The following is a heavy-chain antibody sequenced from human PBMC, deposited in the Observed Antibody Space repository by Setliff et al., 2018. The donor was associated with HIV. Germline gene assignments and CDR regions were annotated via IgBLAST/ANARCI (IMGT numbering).Heavy chain of an antibody. D-gene: IGHD6-6*01. CDR3: TAVGSLAGRRPELN. J-gene: IGHJ4*02. Sequence: PGGSLRLSCAASGFTFSNAWMNWVRQALGKGLEWVARLRSKIDGGTTEYAAPVKGRFTISRDDSINTLYLQMNSLKTEDTAVYFCTAVGSLAGRRPELNWGRGTLVTVSS. CDR2: LRSKIDGGTT. V-gene: IGHV3-15*07. CDR1: GFTFSNAW.